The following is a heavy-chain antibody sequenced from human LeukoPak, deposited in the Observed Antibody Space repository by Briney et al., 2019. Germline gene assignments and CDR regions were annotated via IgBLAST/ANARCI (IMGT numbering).Heavy chain of an antibody. Sequence: PSQTLSLTCTVSGGSISSGGYYWSWLRQHPGKGLEWIVYIYYSGSTYYNPSLKSRVTISVDTSKNQFSLKLSSVTAADTAVYYCARGRFPLLRYCSSTSCPPVGYYYYMDVWGKGTTVTVSS. J-gene: IGHJ6*03. D-gene: IGHD2-2*01. V-gene: IGHV4-31*03. CDR1: GGSISSGGYY. CDR3: ARGRFPLLRYCSSTSCPPVGYYYYMDV. CDR2: IYYSGST.